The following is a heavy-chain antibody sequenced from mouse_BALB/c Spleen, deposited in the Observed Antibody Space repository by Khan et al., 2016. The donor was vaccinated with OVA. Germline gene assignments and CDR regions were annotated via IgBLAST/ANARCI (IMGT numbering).Heavy chain of an antibody. V-gene: IGHV5-17*02. CDR2: ISGDSNTI. CDR1: GFTFSSYG. D-gene: IGHD1-1*01. J-gene: IGHJ2*01. CDR3: ATSYFYGYYFDY. Sequence: EVELVESGGDLVQPGGSRKLSCAASGFTFSSYGMHWVRQAPEKGLEWVAYISGDSNTIYYADTVKGRFTISRDNPRNILFLQMTSLMSEDTAMYYCATSYFYGYYFDYWGPGTTLTVSS.